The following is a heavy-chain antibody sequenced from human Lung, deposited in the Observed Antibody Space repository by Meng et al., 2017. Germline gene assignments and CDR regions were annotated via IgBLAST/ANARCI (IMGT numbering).Heavy chain of an antibody. CDR1: CGSFSDYS. J-gene: IGHJ4*02. CDR3: ARGPTTMAHDFDY. D-gene: IGHD4-11*01. Sequence: VRVKQWVAGLLKPSETLSLPCVVYCGSFSDYSWSWIRQPQGKGLEWIGEINHSGSTNYNPSLERRATISVDTSQNNISLKLSSVTAADSAVYYCARGPTTMAHDFDYWGQGTLVTVSS. CDR2: INHSGST. V-gene: IGHV4-34*01.